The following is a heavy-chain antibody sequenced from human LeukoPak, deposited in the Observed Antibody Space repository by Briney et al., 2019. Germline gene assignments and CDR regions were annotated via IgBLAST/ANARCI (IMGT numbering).Heavy chain of an antibody. D-gene: IGHD6-13*01. CDR1: GYIFTTSW. CDR2: IYPGDSDT. J-gene: IGHJ4*02. CDR3: ARRMYSSSWYGFDY. Sequence: GESLKISCKGSGYIFTTSWIGWVRQMSGKGLEWMGIIYPGDSDTRYSPSFQGQVTISADKSISTAYLQWSSLKASDTAMYYCARRMYSSSWYGFDYWGQGTLVTVSS. V-gene: IGHV5-51*01.